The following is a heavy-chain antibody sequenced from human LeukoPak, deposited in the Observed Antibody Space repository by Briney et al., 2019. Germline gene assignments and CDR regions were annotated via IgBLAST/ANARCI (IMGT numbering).Heavy chain of an antibody. CDR3: ARDGGIVDY. Sequence: PGGSLRLSCAASGFTFSDYDMSWIRQAPGKGLEWVSYISSSSSYTKYADSVKGRFTISRDNAKNSLYLQMNSLRAEDTAVYYCARDGGIVDYWGRGTLVTVSS. J-gene: IGHJ4*02. CDR2: ISSSSSYT. CDR1: GFTFSDYD. V-gene: IGHV3-11*05. D-gene: IGHD3-16*01.